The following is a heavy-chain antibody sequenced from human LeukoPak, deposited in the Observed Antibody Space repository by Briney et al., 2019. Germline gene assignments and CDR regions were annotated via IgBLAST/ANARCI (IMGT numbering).Heavy chain of an antibody. D-gene: IGHD2-15*01. CDR3: ATEGGPPIERY. J-gene: IGHJ4*02. Sequence: TGGSLRLSCAASGFTFSSYAMHWVRQAPGKGLEWVAVISYDGSNKYYADSVKGRFTISRDNSKNTLYLQMNSLRAEDTAVYYCATEGGPPIERYWGQGTLVTVSS. CDR2: ISYDGSNK. CDR1: GFTFSSYA. V-gene: IGHV3-30-3*01.